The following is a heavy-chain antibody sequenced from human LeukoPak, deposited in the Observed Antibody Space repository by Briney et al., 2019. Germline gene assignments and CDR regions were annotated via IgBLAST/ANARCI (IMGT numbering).Heavy chain of an antibody. J-gene: IGHJ5*02. D-gene: IGHD2-2*01. CDR1: GYTFTSYG. V-gene: IGHV1-18*04. CDR2: ICAYNGNT. CDR3: ARWMGYCSSTSCPGWFDP. Sequence: ASVKVSCMASGYTFTSYGISWVRQAPGQGVEWMGWICAYNGNTNYAQKLQGRVTMTTDTSTSTAYMELRSLRSDDTAVYYCARWMGYCSSTSCPGWFDPWGQGTLVTVSS.